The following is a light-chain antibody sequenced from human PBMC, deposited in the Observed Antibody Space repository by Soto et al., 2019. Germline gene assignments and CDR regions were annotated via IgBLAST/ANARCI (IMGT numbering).Light chain of an antibody. J-gene: IGLJ1*01. V-gene: IGLV2-14*01. Sequence: QSVLTQPASVSGSPGQSITISCTGTSSDVGGYNYVSWYQQYPGKAPKLMIYEVSNRPSGVSNRFSGSKSGNTASLTISGLQAEDEADYYCNSYAGSSTYVFGTGTKSPS. CDR2: EVS. CDR3: NSYAGSSTYV. CDR1: SSDVGGYNY.